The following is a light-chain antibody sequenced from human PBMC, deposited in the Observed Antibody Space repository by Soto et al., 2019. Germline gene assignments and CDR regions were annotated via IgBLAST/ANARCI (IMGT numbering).Light chain of an antibody. V-gene: IGLV2-8*01. CDR3: CSYAGYNTYV. Sequence: QSALTQPPSASGSPGQSVTISCTGTSSDVGGYNYVSWYQQYPGKAPKVMIYEVSKRPSGVSNRFSGSTSGNTASLTISGLQADDQTDYYCCSYAGYNTYVFGTGTKLTVL. CDR1: SSDVGGYNY. CDR2: EVS. J-gene: IGLJ1*01.